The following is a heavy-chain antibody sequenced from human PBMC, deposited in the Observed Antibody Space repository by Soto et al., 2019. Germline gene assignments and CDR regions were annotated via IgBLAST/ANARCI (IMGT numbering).Heavy chain of an antibody. CDR3: ARTPLHKVRGVMGDYYYYYMDV. J-gene: IGHJ6*03. CDR2: TYYRSKWYN. Sequence: VQLQQSGPGLVKPSQTLSLTCAISGDSVSSNSAAWNWIRQSPSRGLEWLGRTYYRSKWYNDYAVSVKSRITINPDTSKNQFSLQLNSVTPEDTAVYYCARTPLHKVRGVMGDYYYYYMDVWGKGTTVTVSS. D-gene: IGHD3-10*01. V-gene: IGHV6-1*01. CDR1: GDSVSSNSAA.